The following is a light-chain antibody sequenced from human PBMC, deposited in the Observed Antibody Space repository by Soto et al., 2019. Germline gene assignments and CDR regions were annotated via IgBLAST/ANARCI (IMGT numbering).Light chain of an antibody. J-gene: IGKJ1*01. Sequence: SVWIQSPATLSLSQWERATLSCKASQSVSKKYLAWYQQKPGQAPRLLIYGASNRATGIQDRFSGSGSGTDFTLTISRLEPEGFAVYYCEQYGSSGRFGQGTKVDIK. CDR3: EQYGSSGR. CDR1: QSVSKKY. CDR2: GAS. V-gene: IGKV3-20*01.